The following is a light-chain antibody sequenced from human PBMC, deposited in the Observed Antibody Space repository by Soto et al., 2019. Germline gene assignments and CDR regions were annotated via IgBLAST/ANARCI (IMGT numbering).Light chain of an antibody. CDR1: QSVTYN. CDR3: EQYNAWLWT. CDR2: GAS. V-gene: IGKV3-15*01. Sequence: SSRASQSVTYNLAWYQQTPGQATRLLIYGASTRATGIPARFSGRGSGTEFNLTIPTMQSEDSAVYYCEQYNAWLWTVGQGTQGDIK. J-gene: IGKJ1*01.